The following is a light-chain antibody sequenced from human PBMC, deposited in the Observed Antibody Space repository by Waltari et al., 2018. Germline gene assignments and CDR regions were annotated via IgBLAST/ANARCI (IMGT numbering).Light chain of an antibody. Sequence: DSQMTQSSASLSAVVGDTGTITCRASQGISSDLNWFQQKPEKTPQLLIYAATTLQSGVPSRFSGSGSGTEFTLTISSLQPEDFAAYYCLQHSDYPLTFGGGTKVEIK. CDR3: LQHSDYPLT. CDR2: AAT. J-gene: IGKJ4*01. V-gene: IGKV1-17*01. CDR1: QGISSD.